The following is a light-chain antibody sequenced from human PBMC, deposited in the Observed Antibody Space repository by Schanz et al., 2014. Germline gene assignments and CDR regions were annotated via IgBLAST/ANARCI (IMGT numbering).Light chain of an antibody. CDR1: SSDVGRYNF. Sequence: QSALTQPASVSGSPGQSITISYTGTSSDVGRYNFVSWYQQHPDKAPKLMIYDVSNRPSGVSNRFSGSKSANTASLTISGLQAEDEADYYCSSYTSSSTLVLFGGGTKLT. V-gene: IGLV2-14*03. J-gene: IGLJ2*01. CDR3: SSYTSSSTLVL. CDR2: DVS.